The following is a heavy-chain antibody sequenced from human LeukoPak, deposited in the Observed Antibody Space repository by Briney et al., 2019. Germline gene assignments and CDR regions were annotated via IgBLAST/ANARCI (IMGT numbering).Heavy chain of an antibody. J-gene: IGHJ6*03. Sequence: PGGSLRLSCAASGFTFSSYAMHWVRQAPGKGLEWVAVISYDGSNKYYADSVKGRFTISRDNSKNTLYLQMNSLRAEDTAVYYCATYQIAYYDFWSGYSIHPYYYMDVWGKGTTVTVSS. CDR2: ISYDGSNK. CDR1: GFTFSSYA. CDR3: ATYQIAYYDFWSGYSIHPYYYMDV. D-gene: IGHD3-3*01. V-gene: IGHV3-30-3*01.